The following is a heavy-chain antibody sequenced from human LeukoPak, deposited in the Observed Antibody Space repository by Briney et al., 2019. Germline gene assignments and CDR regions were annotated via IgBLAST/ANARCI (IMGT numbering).Heavy chain of an antibody. CDR2: IYPGDSDT. J-gene: IGHJ4*02. Sequence: GESLKISCKGSGYSFTSYWIGWVRQMPGKGLEWMGIIYPGDSDTRYSPSFQGQVTISADKSISTAYLQWSSLKASDTAMYYCARLLRNIPAAVYYFDYWGQGTLVTVSS. D-gene: IGHD6-13*01. CDR1: GYSFTSYW. CDR3: ARLLRNIPAAVYYFDY. V-gene: IGHV5-51*01.